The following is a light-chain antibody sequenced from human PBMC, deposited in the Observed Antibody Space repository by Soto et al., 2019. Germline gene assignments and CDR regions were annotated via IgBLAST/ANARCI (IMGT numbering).Light chain of an antibody. V-gene: IGLV1-40*01. Sequence: QPVLTQPPSVSGAPGQRVTISCNGSSSNIWAGYDVHWYQQLPGTAPKLLIYGNSNRPSGVPDRFSGSKSGTSASLAITGLQAEDEADYYCQSYDSSLSVVFGGGTKVTVL. CDR1: SSNIWAGYD. CDR2: GNS. CDR3: QSYDSSLSVV. J-gene: IGLJ2*01.